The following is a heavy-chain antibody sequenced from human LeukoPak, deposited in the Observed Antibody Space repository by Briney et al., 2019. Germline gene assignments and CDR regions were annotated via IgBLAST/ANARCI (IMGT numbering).Heavy chain of an antibody. Sequence: SQTLSLTCTVSGGSISSGDYYWSWIRQPPGKGLEWIGYIYYSGSTYYNPSLKSRVTISVDTSKNQFSLTLSSVTAADTAVYYCARGGGYCSSTSCSGFDYWGQGTLVTVSS. CDR1: GGSISSGDYY. D-gene: IGHD2-2*01. CDR2: IYYSGST. J-gene: IGHJ4*02. CDR3: ARGGGYCSSTSCSGFDY. V-gene: IGHV4-30-4*08.